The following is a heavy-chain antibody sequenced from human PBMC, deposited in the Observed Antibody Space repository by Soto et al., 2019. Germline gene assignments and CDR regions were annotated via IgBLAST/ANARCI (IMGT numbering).Heavy chain of an antibody. D-gene: IGHD2-2*01. CDR1: GGTFSSYA. CDR3: ARRPNCISDSCMLGWFDP. J-gene: IGHJ5*02. V-gene: IGHV1-69*12. Sequence: QVQLVQSGAEVKKPGSSVKVSCKASGGTFSSYAISWVRQAPGQGLEWMGGIIPIFGTANYAQKFQGRVTVTADDSTSPAYMELSSLRSEDTAVYYCARRPNCISDSCMLGWFDPWGQGTLVTVSS. CDR2: IIPIFGTA.